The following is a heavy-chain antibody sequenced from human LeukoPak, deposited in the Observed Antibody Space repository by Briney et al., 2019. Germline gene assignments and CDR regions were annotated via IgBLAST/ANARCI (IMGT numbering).Heavy chain of an antibody. V-gene: IGHV3-23*01. CDR1: GFTFSSYA. CDR2: ISGSGGST. CDR3: AKDSEDYCGGDCYPYYFDY. D-gene: IGHD2-21*02. J-gene: IGHJ4*02. Sequence: GGSLRLSCAASGFTFSSYAMSWFRQAPGKGLGWVSAISGSGGSTYYADSVKGRFTISRDNSKNTLYLQMNSLRAEDTAVYYCAKDSEDYCGGDCYPYYFDYWGQGTLVSVSS.